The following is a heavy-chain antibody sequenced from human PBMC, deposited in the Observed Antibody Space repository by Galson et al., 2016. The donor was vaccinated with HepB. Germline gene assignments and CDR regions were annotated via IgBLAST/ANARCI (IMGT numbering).Heavy chain of an antibody. CDR2: IWYDGSNK. CDR1: GFTFSSYG. CDR3: ARGSNYFDYYYYGMDV. V-gene: IGHV3-33*01. D-gene: IGHD4-11*01. J-gene: IGHJ6*02. Sequence: SLRLSCAASGFTFSSYGMHWVRQAPGKGLEWVAVIWYDGSNKYYADSVKGRFTISRDNSKNTLYLQMNSLRAEDTAVYYCARGSNYFDYYYYGMDVWGQGTTVTVPS.